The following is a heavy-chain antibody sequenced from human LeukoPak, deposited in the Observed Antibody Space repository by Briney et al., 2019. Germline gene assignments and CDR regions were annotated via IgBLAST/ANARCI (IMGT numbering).Heavy chain of an antibody. J-gene: IGHJ5*02. V-gene: IGHV1-2*02. D-gene: IGHD2-2*01. CDR2: INPDSGGT. CDR3: ARESIVVVPAALASWDWFDP. CDR1: GYTFTGYY. Sequence: ASVKVSCKASGYTFTGYYMHWVRQAPGQGLEWMGWINPDSGGTNYAQKFQGRVTMTRDTSISTAYMELSRLRSDDTAAYYCARESIVVVPAALASWDWFDPWGQGTLVTVSS.